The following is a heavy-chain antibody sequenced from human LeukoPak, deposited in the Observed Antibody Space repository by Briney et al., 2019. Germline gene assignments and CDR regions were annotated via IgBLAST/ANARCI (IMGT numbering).Heavy chain of an antibody. CDR1: GGSISTFY. D-gene: IGHD6-13*01. J-gene: IGHJ4*02. Sequence: SETLSLTCTVSGGSISTFYWSWIRQPAGKGLEWIWRIHTSGSTNYNPSLKSRVTISVDTSKNQFSLKLSSVTAADTAVYYCARKAAAGPISHWGQGTLVTVSS. V-gene: IGHV4-4*07. CDR3: ARKAAAGPISH. CDR2: IHTSGST.